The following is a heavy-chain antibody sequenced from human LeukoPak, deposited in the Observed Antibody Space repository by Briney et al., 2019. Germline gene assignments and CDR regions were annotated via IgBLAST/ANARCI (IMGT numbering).Heavy chain of an antibody. J-gene: IGHJ4*02. CDR2: IWYDGSNK. CDR3: ARGAEMATTTPFDY. CDR1: GFTFSSYG. D-gene: IGHD5-24*01. V-gene: IGHV3-33*01. Sequence: PGGSLRLSCAASGFTFSSYGMHWVRQAPGKGLEWVAVIWYDGSNKYYADSVKGRFTTSRDNSKNTLYLQMNSLRAEDTAVYYCARGAEMATTTPFDYWGQGTLVTVSS.